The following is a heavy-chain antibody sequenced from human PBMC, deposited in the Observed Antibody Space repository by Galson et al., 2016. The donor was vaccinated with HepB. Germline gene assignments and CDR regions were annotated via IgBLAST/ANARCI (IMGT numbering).Heavy chain of an antibody. CDR3: VYSAGWSPFQS. J-gene: IGHJ5*02. CDR2: ISGSGVSS. Sequence: SLRLSCAASGLNFNHYAMTWVRQAPGKGLEWVSSISGSGVSSYLADSVKGRFTISRDNTYNTLSLQMNNLRDAGTARDFRVYSAGWSPFQSWGQGTQVTVSS. D-gene: IGHD6-19*01. V-gene: IGHV3-23*01. CDR1: GLNFNHYA.